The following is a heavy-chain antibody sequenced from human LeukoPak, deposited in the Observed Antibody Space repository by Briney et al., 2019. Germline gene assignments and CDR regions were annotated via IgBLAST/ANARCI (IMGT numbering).Heavy chain of an antibody. CDR2: ISSSSTI. Sequence: GGSLRLSCAASGFTFSSYSMNWVRQAPGKGLEWVSYISSSSTIYYADSVKGRFTISRDNAKNSLYLQMNSLRAEDTAVYYCASGRARGSSSSLNYWGQGTLVTVSS. V-gene: IGHV3-48*04. J-gene: IGHJ4*02. CDR1: GFTFSSYS. CDR3: ASGRARGSSSSLNY. D-gene: IGHD6-13*01.